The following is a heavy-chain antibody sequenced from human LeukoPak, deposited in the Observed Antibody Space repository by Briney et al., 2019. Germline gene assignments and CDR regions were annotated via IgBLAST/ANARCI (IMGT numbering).Heavy chain of an antibody. J-gene: IGHJ4*02. CDR2: INPNSGGT. V-gene: IGHV1-2*02. D-gene: IGHD5-18*01. CDR3: ARVRSITQLWLVY. CDR1: GYTFTGYY. Sequence: ASVKVSCTASGYTFTGYYMHWVRQAPGQGLEWMGWINPNSGGTNYAQKFQGRVTMTRDTSISTAYMELSRLRSDDTAVYYCARVRSITQLWLVYWGQGTLVTVSS.